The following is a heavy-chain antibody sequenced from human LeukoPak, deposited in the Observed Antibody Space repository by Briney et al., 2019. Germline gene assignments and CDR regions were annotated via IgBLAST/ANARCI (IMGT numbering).Heavy chain of an antibody. V-gene: IGHV4-59*01. CDR3: ARDLPRSGRDAFDI. J-gene: IGHJ3*02. CDR1: GGSISSYY. CDR2: IYYSGTT. Sequence: SGTLSLTCTVSGGSISSYYWSWIRQPPGKGLEWIGYIYYSGTTNYNPSLKSRVTISVDTSKNQFSLKLSSVTAADTAVYYCARDLPRSGRDAFDIWGQGTMVTVSS. D-gene: IGHD3-10*01.